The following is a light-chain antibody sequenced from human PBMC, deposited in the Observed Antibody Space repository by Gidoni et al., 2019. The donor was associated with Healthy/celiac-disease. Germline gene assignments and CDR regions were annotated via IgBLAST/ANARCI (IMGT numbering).Light chain of an antibody. CDR2: SNN. CDR3: AAWDDSLNGPV. V-gene: IGLV1-44*01. J-gene: IGLJ2*01. CDR1: SSNIGSNT. Sequence: QSVLTQPPSASGPSGQRVTISCSGSSSNIGSNTVNWYQQLPGTAPKLLIYSNNQRPSGVPDRFSGSKSGTSASLAISGLQSEDEADYYCAAWDDSLNGPVFGGGTKLTVL.